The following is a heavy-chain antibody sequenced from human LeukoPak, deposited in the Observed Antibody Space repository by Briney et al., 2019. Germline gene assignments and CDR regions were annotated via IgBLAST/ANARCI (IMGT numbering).Heavy chain of an antibody. J-gene: IGHJ6*02. CDR2: IYSGGST. D-gene: IGHD3-22*01. CDR3: ASSDSSGYYFQAPRHYYYGMDV. V-gene: IGHV3-53*01. Sequence: PGGSLRLSCAASGFTVSSNYMSWVRQAPGKGLEWVSVIYSGGSTYYADSAKGRFTISRDNSKNTLYLQMNSLRAEDTAVYYCASSDSSGYYFQAPRHYYYGMDVWGQGTTVTVSS. CDR1: GFTVSSNY.